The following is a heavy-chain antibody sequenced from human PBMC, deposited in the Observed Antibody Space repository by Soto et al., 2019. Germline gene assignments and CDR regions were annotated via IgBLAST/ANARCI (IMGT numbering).Heavy chain of an antibody. D-gene: IGHD6-13*01. CDR1: GYTFSNFW. V-gene: IGHV5-51*01. J-gene: IGHJ4*02. Sequence: TGESLKISCQCSGYTFSNFWIGWVRQLPGQGLEWMGIIYPGDHETRYSPSFLGKVTISADKSINTAYLQWNGLEASDTAFYFCARSPRSSPYFDYWGQGALVTVSS. CDR2: IYPGDHET. CDR3: ARSPRSSPYFDY.